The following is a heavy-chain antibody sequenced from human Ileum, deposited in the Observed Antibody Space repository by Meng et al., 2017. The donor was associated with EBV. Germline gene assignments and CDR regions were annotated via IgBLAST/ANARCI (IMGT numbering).Heavy chain of an antibody. D-gene: IGHD2/OR15-2a*01. CDR1: GATVSSNDFR. J-gene: IGHJ5*02. CDR3: AYYFVGRGCTSS. CDR2: MYDSESA. V-gene: IGHV4-61*03. Sequence: QVQLQESRPGVVKPAEPVYLSCMASGATVSSNDFRWGWIRQAPGKGLEWIGCMYDSESARYNPSLNSRVTISIDTTRNHFVLKLNSVTAADTAVYYCAYYFVGRGCTSSWGQGTLVTVSS.